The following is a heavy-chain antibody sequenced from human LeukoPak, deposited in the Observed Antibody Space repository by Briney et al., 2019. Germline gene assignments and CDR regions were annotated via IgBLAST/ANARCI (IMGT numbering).Heavy chain of an antibody. CDR3: ARLGSGDTTVTNSQPTIYYYYYGMDV. CDR1: GGSISSSSYY. J-gene: IGHJ6*02. Sequence: PSETLSLTCTVPGGSISSSSYYWGWIRQPPGKGLEWIGSIYYSGSTYYNPSLKSRVTISVDTSKNQFSLKLSSVTAADTAVYYCARLGSGDTTVTNSQPTIYYYYYGMDVWGQGTTVTVSS. CDR2: IYYSGST. V-gene: IGHV4-39*01. D-gene: IGHD4-17*01.